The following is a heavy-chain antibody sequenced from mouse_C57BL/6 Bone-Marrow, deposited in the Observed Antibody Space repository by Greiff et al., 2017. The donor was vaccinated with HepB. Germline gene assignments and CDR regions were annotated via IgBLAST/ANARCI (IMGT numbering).Heavy chain of an antibody. CDR2: INPSTGGT. Sequence: VQLQQSGPELVKPGASVKISCKASGYSFTGYYMNWVKQSPEKSLEWIGEINPSTGGTTYNQKFKAKATLTVDKSSSTAYMQLKSLTSEDSAVYCCARTCPFDYWGQGTTLTVSS. J-gene: IGHJ2*01. V-gene: IGHV1-42*01. CDR1: GYSFTGYY. CDR3: ARTCPFDY.